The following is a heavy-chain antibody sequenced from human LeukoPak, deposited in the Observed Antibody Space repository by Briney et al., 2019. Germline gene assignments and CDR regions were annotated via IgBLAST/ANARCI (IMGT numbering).Heavy chain of an antibody. V-gene: IGHV1-2*02. Sequence: ASANVSCKASGYTFTGYYMHWVRQAPGQGLEGMGWINPNSRDKNYTQNFVGTVTMPSDTSISKAYMELSRLTYDDTAMYYCASALRGYCSSTSCYLIDYWGQGSLVTVSS. J-gene: IGHJ4*02. CDR1: GYTFTGYY. CDR3: ASALRGYCSSTSCYLIDY. D-gene: IGHD2-2*01. CDR2: INPNSRDK.